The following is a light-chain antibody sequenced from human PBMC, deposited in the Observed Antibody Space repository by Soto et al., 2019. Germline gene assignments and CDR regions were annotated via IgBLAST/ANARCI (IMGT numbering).Light chain of an antibody. J-gene: IGLJ1*01. CDR1: TGAVTNGHY. CDR3: LLSYNGPYV. V-gene: IGLV7-46*01. Sequence: VVTQEPSLTVSPGGTVTLTCGSSTGAVTNGHYPYWFQQKPGQAPRTLIYDTTNRHYWTPARFSGSLLGGKAALTLSGAQPEDEAEYYCLLSYNGPYVFGTGTKVTVL. CDR2: DTT.